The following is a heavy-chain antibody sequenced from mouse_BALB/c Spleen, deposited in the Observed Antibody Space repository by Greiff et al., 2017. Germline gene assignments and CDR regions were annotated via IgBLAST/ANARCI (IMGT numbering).Heavy chain of an antibody. Sequence: EVKLVESGGGLVQPGGSRKLSCAASGFTFSSFGMHWVRQAPEKGLEWVAYISSGSSTIYYADTVKGRFTISRDNPKNTLFLQMTSLRSEDTAMYYCARGPNLLLDYWGQGTTLTVSS. CDR2: ISSGSSTI. J-gene: IGHJ2*01. V-gene: IGHV5-17*02. CDR1: GFTFSSFG. D-gene: IGHD1-1*01. CDR3: ARGPNLLLDY.